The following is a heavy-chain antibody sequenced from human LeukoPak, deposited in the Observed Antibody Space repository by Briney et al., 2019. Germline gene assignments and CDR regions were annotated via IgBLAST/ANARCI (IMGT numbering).Heavy chain of an antibody. CDR3: TTDYGSGSYRYFNY. Sequence: KTGGSLRLSCAASGFTFSNAWMSWVRQTPGKGLEGVGRIKSKTDGGTTDYVAPVKGRFTISRDDPKNTLYLQMNSLKSEDTAVYYCTTDYGSGSYRYFNYWGQGTLVTVSS. CDR2: IKSKTDGGTT. D-gene: IGHD3-10*01. J-gene: IGHJ4*02. V-gene: IGHV3-15*01. CDR1: GFTFSNAW.